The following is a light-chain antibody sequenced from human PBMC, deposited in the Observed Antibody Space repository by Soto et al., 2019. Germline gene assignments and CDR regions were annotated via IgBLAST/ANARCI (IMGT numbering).Light chain of an antibody. CDR2: DVS. V-gene: IGLV2-14*01. CDR3: SSYTSSSTPLDV. CDR1: SSDVGGYNY. Sequence: QSALTQPASVSGSPGQSITISCTGTSSDVGGYNYVSWYQQHPGKAPKLMIYDVSNRPSGVSNRFSGSKSGNTASLTISGLQAGDEADYYCSSYTSSSTPLDVFGTGTKLTVL. J-gene: IGLJ1*01.